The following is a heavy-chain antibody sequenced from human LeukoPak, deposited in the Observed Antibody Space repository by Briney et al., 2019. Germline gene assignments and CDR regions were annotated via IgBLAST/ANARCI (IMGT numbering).Heavy chain of an antibody. V-gene: IGHV1-46*01. Sequence: ASVKVSCKASGYTFTSYYMHWVRQAPGQGLEWMGIINPSGGSTSYAQKFQGRVTMTRDTSTSTVYMELSSLRSEDTAVYYCARAVRSKGSSSWTGNGRDYWGQGTLVTVSP. CDR1: GYTFTSYY. D-gene: IGHD6-13*01. J-gene: IGHJ4*02. CDR2: INPSGGST. CDR3: ARAVRSKGSSSWTGNGRDY.